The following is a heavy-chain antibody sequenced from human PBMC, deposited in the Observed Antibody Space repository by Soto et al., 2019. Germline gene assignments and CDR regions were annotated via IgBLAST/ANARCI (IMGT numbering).Heavy chain of an antibody. CDR3: ARDFVEANCSFDY. V-gene: IGHV3-30*04. CDR1: GFTFSSYA. D-gene: IGHD7-27*01. Sequence: GGSLRLSCAASGFTFSSYAMHWVRQAPGKGLEWVAVISYDGSNKYYADSVKGRFTISRDNSKNTLYLQMNSLRAEDTAVYYCARDFVEANCSFDYWGQGTLVTVSS. CDR2: ISYDGSNK. J-gene: IGHJ4*02.